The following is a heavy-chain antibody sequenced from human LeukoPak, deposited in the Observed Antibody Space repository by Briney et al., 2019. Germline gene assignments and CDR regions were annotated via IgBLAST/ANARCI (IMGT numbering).Heavy chain of an antibody. D-gene: IGHD4-17*01. CDR2: ISGDGGST. V-gene: IGHV3-43*02. J-gene: IGHJ4*02. CDR1: GFTFDDYA. CDR3: AKRARTSTVTPPTDD. Sequence: GGSLRLSCAASGFTFDDYAMHWVRQAPGKSLEWVSLISGDGGSTDYAVSVKGRFTISRDNSKNSLYRQMNSLRTEDTALYYCAKRARTSTVTPPTDDWGEGWLVTVSS.